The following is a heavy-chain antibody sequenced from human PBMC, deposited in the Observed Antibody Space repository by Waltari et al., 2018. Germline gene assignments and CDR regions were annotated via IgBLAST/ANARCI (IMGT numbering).Heavy chain of an antibody. Sequence: EVQLVESGGGLVKPGGSLRLSCAASGFTFSNAWMSWVRQAPGKGLEWVGRIKRKTVGGETDYAAPVKGRFTISRDDSKNTLYLQMNSLKTEDTAVYYCTTLVAGRTYYYDSSGYSDYWGQGTLVTVSS. D-gene: IGHD3-22*01. CDR2: IKRKTVGGET. CDR3: TTLVAGRTYYYDSSGYSDY. CDR1: GFTFSNAW. V-gene: IGHV3-15*01. J-gene: IGHJ4*02.